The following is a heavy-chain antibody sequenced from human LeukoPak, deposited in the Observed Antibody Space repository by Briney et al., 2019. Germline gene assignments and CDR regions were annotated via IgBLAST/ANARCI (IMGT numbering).Heavy chain of an antibody. J-gene: IGHJ5*02. CDR1: GGTFSSYA. CDR2: IIPIFGTA. CDR3: ARDRITMIVVVHRGFDP. D-gene: IGHD3-22*01. Sequence: ASVKVSCKASGGTFSSYAISWVRQAPGQGLEWMGGIIPIFGTANYAQKFQGRVTITADESTSTAYMELSSLRSEDTAVYYCARDRITMIVVVHRGFDPWGQGTLVTVSS. V-gene: IGHV1-69*13.